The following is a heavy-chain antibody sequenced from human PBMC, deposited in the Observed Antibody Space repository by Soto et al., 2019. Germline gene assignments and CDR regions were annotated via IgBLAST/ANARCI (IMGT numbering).Heavy chain of an antibody. CDR3: ARSFGVANVRFDP. CDR2: IYYSGST. D-gene: IGHD3-3*01. Sequence: QLQLQESGPGLVKLSETLSLTCTVSGGSIISTSYYWGWIRQPPGKGLEWIAIIYYSGSTYYNPSLKSRVTIAVDTSKNQFALKLSSVTAADTAVYFCARSFGVANVRFDPWGQGTLVTVSS. J-gene: IGHJ5*02. CDR1: GGSIISTSYY. V-gene: IGHV4-39*01.